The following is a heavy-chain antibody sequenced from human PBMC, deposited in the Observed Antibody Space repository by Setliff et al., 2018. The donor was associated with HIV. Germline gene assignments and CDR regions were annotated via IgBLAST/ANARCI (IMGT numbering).Heavy chain of an antibody. CDR2: IYYSGST. Sequence: LSLTCTVSGGSISSYYWSWIRQPPGKGLEWIGYIYYSGSTNYNPSLKSRVTISVDTSKNHFSLKLSSVTAADTAVYYCASGEYSYGYRVDYWGQGTLVTV. V-gene: IGHV4-59*01. CDR3: ASGEYSYGYRVDY. CDR1: GGSISSYY. J-gene: IGHJ4*02. D-gene: IGHD5-18*01.